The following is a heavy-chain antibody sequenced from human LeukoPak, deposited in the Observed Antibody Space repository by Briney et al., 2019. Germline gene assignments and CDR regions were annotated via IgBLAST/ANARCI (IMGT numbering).Heavy chain of an antibody. J-gene: IGHJ5*02. Sequence: PGGSLRLSCAASGFTFSSYEMNWVRQAPGKGLEWVANIKQDGSEKYYVDSVKGRFTISRDNAKNSLYLQMNSLRAEDTAVYYCARDSTIISSSWLNWFDPWGQGTLVTVSS. CDR1: GFTFSSYE. V-gene: IGHV3-7*01. D-gene: IGHD6-13*01. CDR2: IKQDGSEK. CDR3: ARDSTIISSSWLNWFDP.